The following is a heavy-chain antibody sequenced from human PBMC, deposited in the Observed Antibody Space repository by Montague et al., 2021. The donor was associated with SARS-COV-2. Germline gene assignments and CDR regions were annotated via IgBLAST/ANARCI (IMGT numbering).Heavy chain of an antibody. CDR2: IYYTGNT. V-gene: IGHV4-59*13. CDR1: GGSLSTYY. D-gene: IGHD3-10*01. CDR3: ARFFGPYYYGLDV. J-gene: IGHJ6*02. Sequence: SETLSLTCTVSGGSLSTYYWSWIRQPPGKGLECIGYIYYTGNTNYNPSLKSRVTISADTSKNQFSLKLGSVTAADTAVYYCARFFGPYYYGLDVWGQGTTVTVSS.